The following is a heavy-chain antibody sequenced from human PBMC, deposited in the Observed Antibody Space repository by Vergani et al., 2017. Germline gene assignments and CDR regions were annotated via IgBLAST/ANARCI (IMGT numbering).Heavy chain of an antibody. CDR1: GFTFSSYE. CDR3: ARGGYCSSTSCPYYFDY. J-gene: IGHJ4*02. V-gene: IGHV3-48*03. D-gene: IGHD2-2*03. Sequence: VQLVESGGGVVQPGRSLRLSCAASGFTFSSYEMNWVRQAPGKGLEWVSYISSSGSTIYYADSVKGRFTISRDNAKNSLYLQMNSLRAEDTAVYYCARGGYCSSTSCPYYFDYWGQGTLVTVSS. CDR2: ISSSGSTI.